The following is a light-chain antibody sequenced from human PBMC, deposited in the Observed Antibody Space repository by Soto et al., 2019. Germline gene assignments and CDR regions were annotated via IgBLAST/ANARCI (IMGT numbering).Light chain of an antibody. V-gene: IGLV2-14*01. CDR1: SNDVGGYNY. Sequence: QSVLTQPASVSGSPGQSITISCTGSSNDVGGYNYVSWYQQHPGQAPKLIIYEANDRPSGVSPRFSGSKSGNTASLTISGLQVEDEADYFCTSYTSTIPYVFGSGTKVTVL. CDR3: TSYTSTIPYV. CDR2: EAN. J-gene: IGLJ1*01.